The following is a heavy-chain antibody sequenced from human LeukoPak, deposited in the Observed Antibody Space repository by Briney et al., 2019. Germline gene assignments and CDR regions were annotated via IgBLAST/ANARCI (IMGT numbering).Heavy chain of an antibody. CDR1: GYTFTSYG. D-gene: IGHD4-23*01. CDR3: ARGLYSHDYGGKEADY. J-gene: IGHJ4*02. Sequence: ASVKVSCKASGYTFTSYGISWVRQAPGQGLEWMGWISAYNGNTNYAQKLQGRVTMTTDTSPSTAYMELRSLRSDDTAVYYCARGLYSHDYGGKEADYWGQGTLVTVSS. CDR2: ISAYNGNT. V-gene: IGHV1-18*01.